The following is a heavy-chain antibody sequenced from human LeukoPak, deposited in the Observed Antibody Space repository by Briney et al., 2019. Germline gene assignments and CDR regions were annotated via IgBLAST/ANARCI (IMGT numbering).Heavy chain of an antibody. CDR3: ARVARIVGATSLDY. Sequence: PGGSLRLSCAASGFTFSSYWMSWIRQAPGKGLEWVSYISSSGSTIYYADSVKGRFTISRDNAKNSLYLQMNSLRAEDTAVYYCARVARIVGATSLDYRGQGTLVTVSS. CDR2: ISSSGSTI. V-gene: IGHV3-11*01. CDR1: GFTFSSYW. J-gene: IGHJ4*02. D-gene: IGHD1-26*01.